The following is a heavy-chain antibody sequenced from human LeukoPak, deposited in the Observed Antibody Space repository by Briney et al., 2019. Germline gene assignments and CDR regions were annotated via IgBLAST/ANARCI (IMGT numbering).Heavy chain of an antibody. V-gene: IGHV3-48*01. CDR1: GFNFSTYS. CDR2: ISSSTTNM. Sequence: GGSLRLSCAASGFNFSTYSMNWVRQAPGKGLEWVSYISSSTTNMYYADSVKGRFTISRDNAKNSLYLQMNSLRAEDTAAYYCAREYSSSSGRSFDYWGQGTLVTVSS. CDR3: AREYSSSSGRSFDY. D-gene: IGHD6-6*01. J-gene: IGHJ4*02.